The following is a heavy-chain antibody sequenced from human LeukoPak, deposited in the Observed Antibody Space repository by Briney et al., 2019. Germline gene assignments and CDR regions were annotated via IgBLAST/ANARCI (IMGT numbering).Heavy chain of an antibody. CDR3: ARDRGYGDYGDY. CDR1: GFTFSSYE. CDR2: ISSSGSTI. V-gene: IGHV3-48*03. Sequence: GGSLRLSCAASGFTFSSYEMNWVRQSPGKGLEWVSYISSSGSTIYYADSVKGRFTISRDNAKNSLYLQMNRLRAEDTAVYYCARDRGYGDYGDYWGKGTLVTVSS. J-gene: IGHJ4*02. D-gene: IGHD4-17*01.